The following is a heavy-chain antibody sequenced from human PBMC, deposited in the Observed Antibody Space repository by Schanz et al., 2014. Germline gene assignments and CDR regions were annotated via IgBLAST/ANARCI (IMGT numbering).Heavy chain of an antibody. CDR1: GFTFSGYS. J-gene: IGHJ4*02. CDR3: ARGLPRTFLMDY. V-gene: IGHV3-48*01. Sequence: EVQLVESGGGLVQPGGSLRLSCAASGFTFSGYSMNWVRQAPGKGLEWVAYISSSKSTIHYADSVKGRFTISRDNGKNSLYLQVDSLRAEVAAVYGCARGLPRTFLMDYWGQGTLVAVSS. CDR2: ISSSKSTI.